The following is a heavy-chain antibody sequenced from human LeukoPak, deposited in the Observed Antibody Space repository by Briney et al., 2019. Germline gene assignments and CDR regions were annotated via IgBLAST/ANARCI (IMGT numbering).Heavy chain of an antibody. CDR3: ARVGCSGGSCYHDY. J-gene: IGHJ4*02. CDR1: GGTFSSYT. CDR2: IIPILGIA. D-gene: IGHD2-15*01. V-gene: IGHV1-69*02. Sequence: SVKVSCKASGGTFSSYTISWVRQAPGQGLEWMGRIIPILGIANYAQKFQGRVTITADKSTSTAYMELSSLRSEDTAVYYCARVGCSGGSCYHDYWGQGTLITVSS.